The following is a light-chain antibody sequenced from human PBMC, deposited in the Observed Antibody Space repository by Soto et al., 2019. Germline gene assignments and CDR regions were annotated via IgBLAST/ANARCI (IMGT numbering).Light chain of an antibody. Sequence: GARVTITCRASQSISSWLAWYQQKPGAAPKLLIYDASSLESGVPSRFSGSGSGTEFTLTISSLQPDDFATYYCQQYNSNFYTFGQGTKLEIK. CDR3: QQYNSNFYT. V-gene: IGKV1-5*01. CDR2: DAS. J-gene: IGKJ2*01. CDR1: QSISSW.